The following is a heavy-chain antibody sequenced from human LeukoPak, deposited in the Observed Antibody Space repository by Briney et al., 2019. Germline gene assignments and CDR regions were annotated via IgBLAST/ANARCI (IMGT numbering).Heavy chain of an antibody. Sequence: GGSLRLSCAASGFTFSSYATHWVRQAPGKGLEWVALISYDGSSKYYADSVKGRFTVSRDNSKNTLYLQVSSLRTEDTAVYYCARGGSGSYYYYHYYMDVWGRGTTVTVSS. CDR3: ARGGSGSYYYYHYYMDV. V-gene: IGHV3-30*04. CDR1: GFTFSSYA. J-gene: IGHJ6*03. CDR2: ISYDGSSK. D-gene: IGHD1-26*01.